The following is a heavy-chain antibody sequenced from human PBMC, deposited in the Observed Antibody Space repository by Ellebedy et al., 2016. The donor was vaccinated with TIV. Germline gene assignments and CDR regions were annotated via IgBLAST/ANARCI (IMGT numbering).Heavy chain of an antibody. J-gene: IGHJ4*02. D-gene: IGHD5-12*01. CDR2: INPNSGGT. CDR3: ARDPRGQGDY. CDR1: GYTFTGYY. V-gene: IGHV1-2*02. Sequence: ASVKVSCXASGYTFTGYYMHWVRQAPGQGLEWMGWINPNSGGTNYAQKFQGRVTMTRDTSISTAYMELRSLRSDDTAVYYCARDPRGQGDYWGQGTLVTVSS.